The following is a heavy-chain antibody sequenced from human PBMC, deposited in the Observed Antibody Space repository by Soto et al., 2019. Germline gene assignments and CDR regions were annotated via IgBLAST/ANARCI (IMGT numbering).Heavy chain of an antibody. CDR1: GFTFSMYA. Sequence: EVQVLESGGDLVQPGGSLRLSCAASGFTFSMYAMTWVRQAPGKGLEWISAISASGDITYYADSVRGRFTISRDNSNNALHLQMDSLRRDDTAVYYCSEISLGFGSVGTWGSFGSWGQGTLVTVSS. V-gene: IGHV3-23*01. J-gene: IGHJ5*01. CDR2: ISASGDIT. D-gene: IGHD2-21*02. CDR3: SEISLGFGSVGTWGSFGS.